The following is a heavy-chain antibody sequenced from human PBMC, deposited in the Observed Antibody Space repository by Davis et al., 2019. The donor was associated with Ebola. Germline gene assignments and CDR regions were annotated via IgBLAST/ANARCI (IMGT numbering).Heavy chain of an antibody. CDR3: ARDAPHRPPSIAVAGSLDY. D-gene: IGHD6-19*01. J-gene: IGHJ4*02. CDR1: GFTFSSYG. CDR2: IWYDGSNK. V-gene: IGHV3-33*01. Sequence: PGGSLRLSCAASGFTFSSYGMHWVRQAPGKGLEWVAVIWYDGSNKYYADSVKGRFTISRDNSKNTLYLQMNSLRAEDTAVYYCARDAPHRPPSIAVAGSLDYWGQGTLVTVSS.